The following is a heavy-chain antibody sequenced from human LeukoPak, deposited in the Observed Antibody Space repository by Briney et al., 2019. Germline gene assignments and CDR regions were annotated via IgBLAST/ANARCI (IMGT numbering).Heavy chain of an antibody. D-gene: IGHD4-23*01. CDR2: IYYTGST. CDR1: GDSISSYY. V-gene: IGHV4-59*01. CDR3: ARVGFGNTPHPIDY. Sequence: SETLSLTCTVSGDSISSYYWSWIRQPPGKGLEWIGYIYYTGSTNYNPSLESRVTISVDTSKNQFSLKLSSVTAADTAVYYCARVGFGNTPHPIDYWGQGTLVTVSS. J-gene: IGHJ4*02.